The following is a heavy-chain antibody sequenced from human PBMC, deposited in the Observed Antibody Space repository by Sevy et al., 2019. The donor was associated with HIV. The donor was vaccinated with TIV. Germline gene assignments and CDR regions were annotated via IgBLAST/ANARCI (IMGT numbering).Heavy chain of an antibody. CDR3: ARDARDGWTTWYSDS. D-gene: IGHD2-21*02. CDR1: GGSISSSNW. V-gene: IGHV4-4*02. Sequence: SETLSLTCAVSGGSISSSNWWTWVRQFPGRGLEWIGTAFQTGSAIYNPSLKSRVNISVDRSNNQFSLKLSSVTAADTAVYYCARDARDGWTTWYSDSWGQGTLVTVSS. J-gene: IGHJ4*02. CDR2: AFQTGSA.